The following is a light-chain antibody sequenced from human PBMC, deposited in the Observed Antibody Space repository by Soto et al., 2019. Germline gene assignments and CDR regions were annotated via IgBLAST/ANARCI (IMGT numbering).Light chain of an antibody. V-gene: IGKV1-27*01. J-gene: IGKJ1*01. CDR2: AAS. CDR1: QGISNY. CDR3: QKYTGVPQT. Sequence: DIQMTQSPSSLSASVGDRVTITCRASQGISNYLAWYQQKPGKVPKLLIYAASTLQSGVPSRVSGSGSGTDFTLTISRLQPEDVATYYCQKYTGVPQTFGQGNKVEIK.